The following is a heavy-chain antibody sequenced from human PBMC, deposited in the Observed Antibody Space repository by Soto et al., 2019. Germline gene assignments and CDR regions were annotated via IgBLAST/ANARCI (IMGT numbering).Heavy chain of an antibody. CDR3: AREGDSSPLPLVY. Sequence: QSGGSLRLSCAASGFTFSSYAMHWVRQAPGKGLEWVAVISYDGSNKYYADSVKGRFTISRDNSKNTLYLQMNSLRAEDTAVYYCAREGDSSPLPLVYWGQGTLVTVSS. CDR1: GFTFSSYA. V-gene: IGHV3-30-3*01. D-gene: IGHD6-13*01. CDR2: ISYDGSNK. J-gene: IGHJ4*02.